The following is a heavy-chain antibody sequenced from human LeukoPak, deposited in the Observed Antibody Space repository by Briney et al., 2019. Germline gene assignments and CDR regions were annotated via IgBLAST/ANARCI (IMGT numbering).Heavy chain of an antibody. CDR3: AKDGAQYSSGPECDP. Sequence: GGSLRLSCAGSGFHFSGSARSWVRQAPGKGPEWVSGITYDGINTYYAASVKGRFPISRDNSKRTVYLEMTSLSADDTGVYYCAKDGAQYSSGPECDPRGQGTLVSVSP. CDR1: GFHFSGSA. J-gene: IGHJ5*02. V-gene: IGHV3-23*01. D-gene: IGHD6-25*01. CDR2: ITYDGINT.